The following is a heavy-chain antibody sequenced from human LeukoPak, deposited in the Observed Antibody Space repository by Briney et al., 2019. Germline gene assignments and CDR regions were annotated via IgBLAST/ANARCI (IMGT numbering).Heavy chain of an antibody. V-gene: IGHV3-11*01. Sequence: GGALRLSCAASGFTSSDYYISWIRQPPGEGLEWVSYISSSGSTIYYADSVRGRFTVSRDNAKNSLYLQMDSLSAEETAVYYCASLRGVNRWGQGTLVTVSS. J-gene: IGHJ4*02. CDR3: ASLRGVNR. D-gene: IGHD3-10*01. CDR1: GFTSSDYY. CDR2: ISSSGSTI.